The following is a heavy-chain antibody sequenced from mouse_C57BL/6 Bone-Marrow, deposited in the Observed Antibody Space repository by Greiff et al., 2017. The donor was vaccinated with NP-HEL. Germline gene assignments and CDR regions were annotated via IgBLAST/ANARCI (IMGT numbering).Heavy chain of an antibody. CDR3: STTVVATSYYFDY. Sequence: QVHVKQSGAELVRPGASVTLSCKASGYTFTDYEMHWVKQTPVHGLEWIGAIDPETGGTAYNQKFKGKAILTADKSSSTAYMELRSLTSEDSAVYYCSTTVVATSYYFDYWGQGTTLTVSS. CDR1: GYTFTDYE. CDR2: IDPETGGT. J-gene: IGHJ2*01. D-gene: IGHD1-1*01. V-gene: IGHV1-15*01.